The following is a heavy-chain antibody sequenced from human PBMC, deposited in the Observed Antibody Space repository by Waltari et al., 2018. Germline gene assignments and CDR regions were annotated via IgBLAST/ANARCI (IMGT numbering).Heavy chain of an antibody. V-gene: IGHV1-8*03. J-gene: IGHJ6*03. CDR1: GYNFTSYD. CDR3: ARAMKGRPYYYGSGSYYGMDV. D-gene: IGHD3-10*01. CDR2: MNPNSGNR. Sequence: QVQLVQSGAEVKKPGASVKVSCKASGYNFTSYDINWVRQATGQGLEWMGWMNPNSGNRGYAQKFQGRVTSTMNTSISTAYMGLSRLRSEDTAVYYCARAMKGRPYYYGSGSYYGMDVWGKGTTVTVSS.